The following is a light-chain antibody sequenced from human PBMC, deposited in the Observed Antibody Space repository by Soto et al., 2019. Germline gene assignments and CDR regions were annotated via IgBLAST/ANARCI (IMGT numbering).Light chain of an antibody. V-gene: IGKV3-11*01. CDR2: DAS. CDR3: QQRSNWPPVS. CDR1: QSVSTY. J-gene: IGKJ4*01. Sequence: EIVLTQSPATLSLSPGERATLSCRASQSVSTYLAWYQQKPGQAPRLLTYDASNRATGIPARLSGSGSGSDFTLTISGREPEDFGVYYCQQRSNWPPVSFGGGTMVEIK.